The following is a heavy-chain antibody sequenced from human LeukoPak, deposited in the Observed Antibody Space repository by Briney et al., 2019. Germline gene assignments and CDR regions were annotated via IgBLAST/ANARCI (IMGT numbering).Heavy chain of an antibody. CDR3: AKVRGGSYLYDAFDI. V-gene: IGHV3-23*01. D-gene: IGHD3-22*01. J-gene: IGHJ3*02. CDR2: ISGSGGST. CDR1: GLTFGSYG. Sequence: PGGSLRLSCAASGLTFGSYGMSWVRKAPGKGLEWVSVISGSGGSTYYADSVQGRFTISRDNSKNTLYLQMNSLRAEDTAVYYCAKVRGGSYLYDAFDIWGQGTMVTVSS.